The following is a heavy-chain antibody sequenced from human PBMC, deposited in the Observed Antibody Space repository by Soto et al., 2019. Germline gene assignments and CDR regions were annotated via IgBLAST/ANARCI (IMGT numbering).Heavy chain of an antibody. V-gene: IGHV1-24*01. Sequence: GASVKVSCKVSGYTLTELCMHWVRQAPGKGLEWMGGFDPEDGETIYAQKFQGRVTMTEDTSTDTAYMELSSLRSEDTAVYYCATEPIVGYCSSTSCPNWFDLWGQGTLVTVSS. J-gene: IGHJ5*02. CDR1: GYTLTELC. CDR2: FDPEDGET. CDR3: ATEPIVGYCSSTSCPNWFDL. D-gene: IGHD2-2*01.